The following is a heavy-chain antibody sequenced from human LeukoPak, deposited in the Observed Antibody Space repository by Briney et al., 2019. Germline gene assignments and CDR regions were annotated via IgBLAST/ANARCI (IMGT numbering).Heavy chain of an antibody. J-gene: IGHJ4*02. CDR2: IIPIFGTA. Sequence: SVKVSCKASGYTFTSYGISWVRQAPGQGLEWMGGIIPIFGTANYAQKFQGRVTITADESTSTAYMELSSLRSEDTAVYYCARGGTVAARIGGIGYWGQGTLVTVSS. CDR1: GYTFTSYG. D-gene: IGHD6-6*01. CDR3: ARGGTVAARIGGIGY. V-gene: IGHV1-69*13.